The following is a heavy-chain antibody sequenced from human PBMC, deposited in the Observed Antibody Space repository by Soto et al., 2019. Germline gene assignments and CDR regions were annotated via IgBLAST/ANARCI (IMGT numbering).Heavy chain of an antibody. Sequence: EVHLLESGGGLVQPGGSLRLSCADSGFTFSSSAMSWVRQAPGKGLEWVSAISGSSGGTYYADSLKGRFTISRDNSKNTLYLQMDSLRAEDTAVYYCAKGSRISCWYAWGRGTLVTVSS. CDR1: GFTFSSSA. CDR3: AKGSRISCWYA. J-gene: IGHJ5*02. V-gene: IGHV3-23*01. D-gene: IGHD6-19*01. CDR2: ISGSSGGT.